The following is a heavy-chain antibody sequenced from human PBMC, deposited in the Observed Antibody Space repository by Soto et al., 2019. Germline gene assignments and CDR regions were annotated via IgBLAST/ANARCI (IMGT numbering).Heavy chain of an antibody. D-gene: IGHD3-22*01. Sequence: SVKVSCKASGYTLTIYLMHWVRMAPGQRLEWMGWINAGNGNTKYSQKFQGRVTITRDTSASTAYMELSSLRSEDTAVYYCARDGDSSGYSILWDFDLWGRGTLVTVSS. J-gene: IGHJ2*01. CDR3: ARDGDSSGYSILWDFDL. CDR2: INAGNGNT. CDR1: GYTLTIYL. V-gene: IGHV1-3*01.